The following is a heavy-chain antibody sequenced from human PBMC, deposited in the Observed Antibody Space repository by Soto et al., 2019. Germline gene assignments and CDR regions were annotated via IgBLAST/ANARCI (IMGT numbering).Heavy chain of an antibody. Sequence: AVKCYFNASGCTFSRYALSWVRQAPGQGPEWMGGIVPMFGTANYAQKFQGRVTINADESTSTAYMQLSSLRSEDTAVYDCERGVYYDSXGYYFFFWGQGTLVNLSS. V-gene: IGHV1-69*13. J-gene: IGHJ4*02. CDR1: GCTFSRYA. CDR3: ERGVYYDSXGYYFFF. CDR2: IVPMFGTA. D-gene: IGHD3-22*01.